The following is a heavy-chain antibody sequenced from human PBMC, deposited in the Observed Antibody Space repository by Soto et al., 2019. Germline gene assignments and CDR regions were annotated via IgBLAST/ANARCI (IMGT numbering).Heavy chain of an antibody. CDR3: ARQSESTGYFYGWFDP. D-gene: IGHD3-10*01. Sequence: QVQLQESGPGLVRPSQTLSLTCTVSGGSINSRGYYWPWIRQHPGQGLEWIGNIDYSGSIHFNPSLKSRLTMLVDTSENQFSLKLTSVTAADTAVYYCARQSESTGYFYGWFDPWGQGTLVTVSS. V-gene: IGHV4-31*03. CDR2: IDYSGSI. CDR1: GGSINSRGYY. J-gene: IGHJ5*02.